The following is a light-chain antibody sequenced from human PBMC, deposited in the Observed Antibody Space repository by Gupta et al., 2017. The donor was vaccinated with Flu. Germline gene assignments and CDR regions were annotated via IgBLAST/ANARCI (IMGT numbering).Light chain of an antibody. CDR2: GAS. V-gene: IGKV3-15*01. J-gene: IGKJ4*01. CDR3: QQYHNWPPVT. CDR1: QSISSN. Sequence: EIVMTQSPATLSVSPGERATFSCRASQSISSNLAWYQQKPGQAPRLLIYGASTRATGIPARFSGSGSGTESTLTISSLQSEDFALYYCQQYHNWPPVTFGGGTKVEIK.